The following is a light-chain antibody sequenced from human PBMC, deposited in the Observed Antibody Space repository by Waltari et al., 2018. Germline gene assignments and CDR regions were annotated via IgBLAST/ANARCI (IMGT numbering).Light chain of an antibody. Sequence: DVVLTQSPLSLPVTLGQSASISCRSSQSLVHSNGNTYLNWFHQRPGQSPRRLIYLVSNRDSGVPARFSGSGSDTDFTLKINRVEAEDVGIYYCLQGIHWPPHTFGQGTKVEI. V-gene: IGKV2-30*02. CDR2: LVS. J-gene: IGKJ2*01. CDR3: LQGIHWPPHT. CDR1: QSLVHSNGNTY.